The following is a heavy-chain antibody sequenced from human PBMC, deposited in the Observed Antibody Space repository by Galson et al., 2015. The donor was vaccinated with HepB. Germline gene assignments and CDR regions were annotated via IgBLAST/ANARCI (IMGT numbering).Heavy chain of an antibody. CDR3: ARGIPGYDFWSGLGPHYYMDV. J-gene: IGHJ6*03. Sequence: LRLSCAASGFTFSSYGMHWVRQAPGKGLEWVAVIWYDGSNKYYADSVKGRFTISRDNSKNTLYLQMNSLRAEDTAVYYCARGIPGYDFWSGLGPHYYMDVWGKGTTVTVSS. V-gene: IGHV3-33*01. D-gene: IGHD3-3*01. CDR2: IWYDGSNK. CDR1: GFTFSSYG.